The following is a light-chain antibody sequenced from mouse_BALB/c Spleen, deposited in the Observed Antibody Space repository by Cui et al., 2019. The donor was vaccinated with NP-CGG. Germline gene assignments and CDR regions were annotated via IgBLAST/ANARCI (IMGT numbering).Light chain of an antibody. J-gene: IGLJ1*01. CDR2: GTN. Sequence: QAVVTPESALTTSPGDTVTLTCRSSTGAVTPSNYANWVQEKPDHLFTGLIGGTNNRAPGVPARFSGSLIGDKAALTITGAQTEDEAIYFCALWYSNHWMFGGGTKLTVL. CDR3: ALWYSNHWM. V-gene: IGLV1*01. CDR1: TGAVTPSNY.